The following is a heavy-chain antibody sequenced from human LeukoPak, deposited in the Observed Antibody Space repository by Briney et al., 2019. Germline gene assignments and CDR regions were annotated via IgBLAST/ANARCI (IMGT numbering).Heavy chain of an antibody. D-gene: IGHD6-13*01. V-gene: IGHV1-69*13. CDR1: GGTFSSYA. CDR2: IIPIFGTA. Sequence: SVKVSCKASGGTFSSYAISWVRQAPGQGLEWRGGIIPIFGTANYAQKFQGRVTITADESTSTAYMELSSLRSEDTAVYYCARGEYSSSWHSIYYYYYYMDVWGKGTTVTISS. CDR3: ARGEYSSSWHSIYYYYYYMDV. J-gene: IGHJ6*03.